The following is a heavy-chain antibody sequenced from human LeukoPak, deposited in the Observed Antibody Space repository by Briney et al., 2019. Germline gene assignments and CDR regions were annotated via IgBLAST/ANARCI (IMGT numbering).Heavy chain of an antibody. J-gene: IGHJ4*02. D-gene: IGHD2-15*01. CDR1: GGSFSGYY. CDR2: INHSGST. Sequence: SETLSLTCAVYGGSFSGYYWSWIRQPPGKGLEWIGEINHSGSTNYNPSLKSRVTISVDTSKNQLSLKLSSVTAADTAVYYCARGGVGYCSGGSCYSPYYFDYWGQGTLVTVSS. V-gene: IGHV4-34*01. CDR3: ARGGVGYCSGGSCYSPYYFDY.